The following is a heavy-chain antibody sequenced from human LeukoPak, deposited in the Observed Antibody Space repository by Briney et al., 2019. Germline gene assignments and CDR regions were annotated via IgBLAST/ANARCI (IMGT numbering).Heavy chain of an antibody. CDR2: ISYDGGNK. D-gene: IGHD3-16*01. Sequence: PGGSLRLSCAASGFIFSNHGMHWVRQTPGKGLEWVAFISYDGGNKNYADSVKGRFTISRDNSKNTLFLQLNSVGAEDTAVYYCAKALWVTYDVIEDWGQGTLVTVSS. V-gene: IGHV3-30*18. J-gene: IGHJ4*02. CDR3: AKALWVTYDVIED. CDR1: GFIFSNHG.